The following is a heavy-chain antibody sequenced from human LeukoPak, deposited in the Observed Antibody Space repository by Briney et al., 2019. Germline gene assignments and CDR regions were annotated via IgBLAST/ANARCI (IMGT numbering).Heavy chain of an antibody. Sequence: GGSLRLSCAASGFTFSSYWMSWVRQAPGKGLVWVSRINSDGSSTSYADSVKGRFTISRDNAKNSLYLQMNSLRAEDTTLYYCARDLKAGYSSGWYGLGYWGQGTLVTVSS. CDR2: INSDGSST. D-gene: IGHD6-19*01. V-gene: IGHV3-74*01. CDR3: ARDLKAGYSSGWYGLGY. CDR1: GFTFSSYW. J-gene: IGHJ4*02.